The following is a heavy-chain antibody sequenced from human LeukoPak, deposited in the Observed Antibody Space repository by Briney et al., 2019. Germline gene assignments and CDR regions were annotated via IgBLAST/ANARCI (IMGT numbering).Heavy chain of an antibody. V-gene: IGHV3-21*01. CDR2: ISSSSSYI. CDR1: GFTFSSYS. D-gene: IGHD6-13*01. Sequence: PGGSLRLSCAASGFTFSSYSMNWVRQAPGKGLEWVSSISSSSSYIYYADSVKGRFTISRDNAKNSLYLQVNSLRGDDTALYYCARWVYSGNWWYIDSWGQGTLITVSS. CDR3: ARWVYSGNWWYIDS. J-gene: IGHJ4*02.